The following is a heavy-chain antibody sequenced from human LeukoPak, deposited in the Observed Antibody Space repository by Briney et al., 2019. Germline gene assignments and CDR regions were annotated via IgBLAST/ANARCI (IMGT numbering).Heavy chain of an antibody. V-gene: IGHV1-2*02. J-gene: IGHJ3*02. CDR3: ASLTYYDIFPDTFDI. Sequence: ASVKVSCKASGCTFTGYYMHWVRPAPGQGLEWMGCINPNSGGTNYAQKFQGRVTMTSDTSISTGYMELSRLRSDDTAVYYCASLTYYDIFPDTFDIWGQGTMVTVSS. CDR1: GCTFTGYY. D-gene: IGHD3-9*01. CDR2: INPNSGGT.